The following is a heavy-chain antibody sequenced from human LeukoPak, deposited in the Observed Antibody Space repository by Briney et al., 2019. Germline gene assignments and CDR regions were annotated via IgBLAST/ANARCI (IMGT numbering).Heavy chain of an antibody. CDR1: GGSISSYY. D-gene: IGHD3-9*01. Sequence: SETLSLTCTISGGSISSYYWSWIRQPPGKGLEWIGYIYYSGSTNYNPSLKSRVTISVDTSKNQFSLKLSSVTAADTAVYYCAGQTTTYYDILTGYYKQYYFDYWGQGTLVTVSS. J-gene: IGHJ4*02. CDR2: IYYSGST. V-gene: IGHV4-59*01. CDR3: AGQTTTYYDILTGYYKQYYFDY.